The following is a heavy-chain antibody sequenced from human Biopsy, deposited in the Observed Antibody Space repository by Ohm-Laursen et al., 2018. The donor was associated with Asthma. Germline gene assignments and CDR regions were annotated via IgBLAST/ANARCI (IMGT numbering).Heavy chain of an antibody. CDR1: GVSLSSFG. CDR3: AREKVIESRGFQNWFDP. CDR2: IYYDGSRK. J-gene: IGHJ5*02. V-gene: IGHV3-33*01. D-gene: IGHD3-16*02. Sequence: SLRLSCTASGVSLSSFGMNWVRQAPGKGLEWVAGIYYDGSRKYYTESVKGRFTISRDNSKNRLYLEMASLRAEDTAVYYCAREKVIESRGFQNWFDPWGQGTLVHVSS.